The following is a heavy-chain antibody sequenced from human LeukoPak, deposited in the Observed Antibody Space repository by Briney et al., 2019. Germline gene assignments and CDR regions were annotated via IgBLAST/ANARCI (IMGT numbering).Heavy chain of an antibody. CDR3: ARDSGVYGDYEAGWFDP. CDR1: GGTFSSYA. V-gene: IGHV1-69*05. CDR2: IIPIFHTA. D-gene: IGHD4-17*01. Sequence: SVKVSCKASGGTFSSYAISWVRQAPGQGLEWMGGIIPIFHTANYAQKFQGRVTITTDESTSTAYMELSSLRSEDTAVYYCARDSGVYGDYEAGWFDPWGQGTLVTVSS. J-gene: IGHJ5*02.